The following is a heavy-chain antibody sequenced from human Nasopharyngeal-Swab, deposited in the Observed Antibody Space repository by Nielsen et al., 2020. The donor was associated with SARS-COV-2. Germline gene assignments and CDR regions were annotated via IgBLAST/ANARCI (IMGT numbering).Heavy chain of an antibody. J-gene: IGHJ5*02. Sequence: SETLSLTCAVFSGSFSDYNWNWIRQPPGKGLEWIGEVNHSGSTNYNPSLKSRVTMFMDTSKNQFSLRLRSVTAADTAVYYCAKEGATGWFDPWGQGTLVTVSS. CDR2: VNHSGST. CDR3: AKEGATGWFDP. CDR1: SGSFSDYN. V-gene: IGHV4-34*10.